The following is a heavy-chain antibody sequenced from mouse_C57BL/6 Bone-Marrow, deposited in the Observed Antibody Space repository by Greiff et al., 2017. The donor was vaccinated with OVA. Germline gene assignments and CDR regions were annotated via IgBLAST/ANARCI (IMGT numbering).Heavy chain of an antibody. V-gene: IGHV2-5*01. J-gene: IGHJ4*01. CDR1: GFSLTSYG. CDR3: AKNWDGYYVRGYAMDY. D-gene: IGHD2-3*01. CDR2: IWRGGST. Sequence: VKVVESGPGLVQPSQSLSITCTVSGFSLTSYGVHWVRQSPGKGLEWLGVIWRGGSTDYNAAFMSRLSITNDNSKSQVFFKMNSLQADDTAIYYCAKNWDGYYVRGYAMDYWGQGTSVTVSS.